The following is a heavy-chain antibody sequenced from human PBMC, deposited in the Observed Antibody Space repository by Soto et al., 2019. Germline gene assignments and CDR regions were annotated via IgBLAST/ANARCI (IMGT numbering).Heavy chain of an antibody. Sequence: GSGPTLVNPTQTLTLTCTFSGFPLSTSGMCVSWIRQPPGKALEWLALIDWDDDKYYSTSLKTRLTISKDTSKNQVVLTMTNMDPVDTATYYCARIRRAGIAAAFTDYYYYYGMDVWGQGTTVTVSS. CDR1: GFPLSTSGMC. D-gene: IGHD6-13*01. CDR3: ARIRRAGIAAAFTDYYYYYGMDV. V-gene: IGHV2-70*01. J-gene: IGHJ6*02. CDR2: IDWDDDK.